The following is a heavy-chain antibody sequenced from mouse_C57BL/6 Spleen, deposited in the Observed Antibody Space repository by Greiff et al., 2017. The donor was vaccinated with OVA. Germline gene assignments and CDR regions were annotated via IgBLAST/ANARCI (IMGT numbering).Heavy chain of an antibody. CDR2: INPNNGGT. CDR3: ARFNWEGDDY. D-gene: IGHD4-1*01. V-gene: IGHV1-22*01. J-gene: IGHJ2*01. Sequence: VHVKQSGPELVKPGASVKMSCKASGYTFTDYNMHWVKQSHGKSLEWIGYINPNNGGTSYNQKFKGKATLTVNKSSSTAYMELRSLTSEDSAVYYCARFNWEGDDYWGQGTTLTVSS. CDR1: GYTFTDYN.